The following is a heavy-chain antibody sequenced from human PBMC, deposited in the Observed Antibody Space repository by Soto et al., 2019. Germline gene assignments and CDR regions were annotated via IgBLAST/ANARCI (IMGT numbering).Heavy chain of an antibody. CDR3: ARHRGYCITTTCYDAFDI. CDR2: NNPADFDT. Sequence: RESLKISCKGSGYSFSSYWIGWVRQMTGKGLEWMGINNPADFDTRYSPSFQGQVTISADKSISTAYLQWSSLKASDTAMYFCARHRGYCITTTCYDAFDIWGQGTMVTVSS. V-gene: IGHV5-51*01. CDR1: GYSFSSYW. J-gene: IGHJ3*02. D-gene: IGHD2-2*03.